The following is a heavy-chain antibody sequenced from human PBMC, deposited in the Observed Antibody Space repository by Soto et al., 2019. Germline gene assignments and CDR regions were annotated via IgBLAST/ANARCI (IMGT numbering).Heavy chain of an antibody. Sequence: SETLSLTCTVSGGSISSSSYYWGWIRQPPGKGLEWIGSIYYSGSTYYNPSLKSRVTISVDTSKNQFSLKLSSVTAADTAVYYCVRQKGRFWADNWFDPWGQGTLVTVSS. CDR3: VRQKGRFWADNWFDP. V-gene: IGHV4-39*01. D-gene: IGHD3-3*01. CDR1: GGSISSSSYY. CDR2: IYYSGST. J-gene: IGHJ5*02.